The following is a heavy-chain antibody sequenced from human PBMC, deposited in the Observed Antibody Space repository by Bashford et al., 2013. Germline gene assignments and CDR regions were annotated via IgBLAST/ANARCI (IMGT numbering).Heavy chain of an antibody. V-gene: IGHV4-59*01. CDR3: AAATDWNYIFDY. Sequence: SSETLSLTCTVSGGSMRSYYWTWIRQPPGKGLEWIGYIYYSGSTNYNPSLKSRVTISVDTSKNQFSLKLSSVTAADTAVYYCAAATDWNYIFDYWGQDPGHRL. CDR1: GGSMRSYY. J-gene: IGHJ4*02. CDR2: IYYSGST. D-gene: IGHD1-7*01.